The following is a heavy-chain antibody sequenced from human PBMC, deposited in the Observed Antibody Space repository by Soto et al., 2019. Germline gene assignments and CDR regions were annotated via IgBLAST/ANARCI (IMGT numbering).Heavy chain of an antibody. J-gene: IGHJ2*01. V-gene: IGHV2-5*02. CDR1: GFSLSTSGVG. D-gene: IGHD6-13*01. Sequence: QITLKESGPTLVKPTQTLTLTCTFSGFSLSTSGVGVGWIRQPPGKALEWLALIYWDDDKRYSPSLKSRLTITKDTSKNQVVLTMTNMDPVDTATYYFAHHRYSISWGETRYWYFDLWGRGTLVTVSS. CDR2: IYWDDDK. CDR3: AHHRYSISWGETRYWYFDL.